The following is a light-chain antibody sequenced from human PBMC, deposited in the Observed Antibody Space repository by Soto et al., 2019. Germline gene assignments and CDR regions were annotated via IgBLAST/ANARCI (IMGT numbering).Light chain of an antibody. CDR1: QSVDIN. Sequence: IVLTQSPATLSVSPWERVSLSCRASQSVDINLAWYQQKPGQAPRLLIYSASTRATDVPARFSGSGSGTDFTLTINRLEPEDFAVYYCQQCGRSPWTFGQGTKVDIK. CDR2: SAS. J-gene: IGKJ1*01. CDR3: QQCGRSPWT. V-gene: IGKV3-20*01.